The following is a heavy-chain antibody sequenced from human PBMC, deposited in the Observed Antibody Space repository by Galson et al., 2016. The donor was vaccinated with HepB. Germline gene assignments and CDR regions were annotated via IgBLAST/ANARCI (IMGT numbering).Heavy chain of an antibody. CDR3: AKDWAS. CDR1: GFTVSSNY. CDR2: LYSGGSP. J-gene: IGHJ5*02. D-gene: IGHD3-16*01. V-gene: IGHV3-53*01. Sequence: SLRLSCAASGFTVSSNYMAWVRQAPGKGLEWVSVLYSGGSPLYADSVKGRFTLSRDNSKNTMYLQMNSLRDEDTAVYYCAKDWASWGQGTRVTSSS.